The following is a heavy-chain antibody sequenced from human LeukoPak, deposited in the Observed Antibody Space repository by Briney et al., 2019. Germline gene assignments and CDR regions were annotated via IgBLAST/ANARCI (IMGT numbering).Heavy chain of an antibody. V-gene: IGHV1-69*13. CDR2: IIPIFGTA. J-gene: IGHJ4*02. Sequence: SVKVSCKASGYTFTSYGISWVRQAPGQGLEWMGGIIPIFGTANYAQKFQGRVTITADESTSTAYMELSSLRSEDTAVYYCARGPSGSYYFDYWGQGTLVTVSS. CDR3: ARGPSGSYYFDY. CDR1: GYTFTSYG. D-gene: IGHD1-26*01.